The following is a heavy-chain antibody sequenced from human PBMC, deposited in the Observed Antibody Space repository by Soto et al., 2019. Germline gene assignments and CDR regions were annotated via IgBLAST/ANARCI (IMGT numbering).Heavy chain of an antibody. CDR2: IFPSGST. Sequence: QLQLQESGAGLVKPSQTLSLTCAVSGGSISSGGYSWSWIRQPPGKGLEWIGYIFPSGSTYYNPSPKSRVTISVDTSKNPCSRKMSSVTAADRAVYYCARDAGSGSPDWYFKLWGRGTLVTVSS. J-gene: IGHJ2*01. CDR1: GGSISSGGYS. D-gene: IGHD2-15*01. V-gene: IGHV4-30-2*01. CDR3: ARDAGSGSPDWYFKL.